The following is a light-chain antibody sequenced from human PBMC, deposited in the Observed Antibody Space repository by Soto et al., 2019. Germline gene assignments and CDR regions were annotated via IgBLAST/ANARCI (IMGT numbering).Light chain of an antibody. V-gene: IGKV1-39*01. CDR3: QQSFSTPRT. CDR2: TAS. Sequence: DIQMTQSPSSLSASVGDRVTITCRASQTIGNYLNWYQQKPGKAPKLLIHTASSLQSVVPSKFGGSGSGTDFTLTISSLQPEDYATYYCQQSFSTPRTFGPGTKVDIK. CDR1: QTIGNY. J-gene: IGKJ3*01.